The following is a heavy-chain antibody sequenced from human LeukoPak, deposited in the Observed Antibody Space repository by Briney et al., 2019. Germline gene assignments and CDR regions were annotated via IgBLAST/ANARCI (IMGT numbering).Heavy chain of an antibody. V-gene: IGHV3-66*01. CDR2: IYSGGST. CDR1: GFTFSNYA. D-gene: IGHD3-22*01. Sequence: PGGSLRLSCAASGFTFSNYAMSWVRQAPGKGLEWVSVIYSGGSTYYADSVKGRFTISRDNSKNTLYLQMNSLRAEDTAVYYCASNVDYYDSSGYYYAGIDYWGQGTLVTVSS. J-gene: IGHJ4*02. CDR3: ASNVDYYDSSGYYYAGIDY.